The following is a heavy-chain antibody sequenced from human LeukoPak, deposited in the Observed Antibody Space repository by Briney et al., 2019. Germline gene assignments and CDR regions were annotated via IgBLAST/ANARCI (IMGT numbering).Heavy chain of an antibody. CDR2: ISYDGSNK. D-gene: IGHD3-10*01. J-gene: IGHJ3*02. Sequence: HSGGSLRLSCAASGFTFSSYAMHWVRQAPGKGLEWVAVISYDGSNKYYADSVKGRFTISRDNSKNTLYLQMNSLRAEDTAVYYCAASYPDAFDIWGQGTMVTVSS. V-gene: IGHV3-30*04. CDR1: GFTFSSYA. CDR3: AASYPDAFDI.